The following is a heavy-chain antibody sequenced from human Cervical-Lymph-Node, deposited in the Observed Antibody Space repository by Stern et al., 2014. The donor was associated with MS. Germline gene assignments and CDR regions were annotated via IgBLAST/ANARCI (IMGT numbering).Heavy chain of an antibody. CDR1: GYSFSIYP. J-gene: IGHJ4*02. V-gene: IGHV3-30*01. CDR3: ATPAAAVTTYY. CDR2: ISYDGSVK. Sequence: VQLVESGGGVVQPGRSLRLSCEASGYSFSIYPMHWVRQAPGKGLEWVAVISYDGSVKNYAESVKGRFTISRDNSKNTVYLQMNSLRGEDTAVYYCATPAAAVTTYYWGQGTLVTVSS. D-gene: IGHD4-17*01.